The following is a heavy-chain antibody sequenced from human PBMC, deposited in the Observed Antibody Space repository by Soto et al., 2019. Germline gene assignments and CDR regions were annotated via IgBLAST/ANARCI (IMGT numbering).Heavy chain of an antibody. V-gene: IGHV1-69*13. Sequence: SVKVSCKASGGTFSSYAISWVRQAPGQGLEWMGGIIPIFGTANYAQKFQGRVTITADESTSTAYMELSSLRSEDTAVYYCARNYGDYFDSLFDYWGQGTLVTVSS. CDR1: GGTFSSYA. CDR3: ARNYGDYFDSLFDY. CDR2: IIPIFGTA. D-gene: IGHD4-17*01. J-gene: IGHJ4*02.